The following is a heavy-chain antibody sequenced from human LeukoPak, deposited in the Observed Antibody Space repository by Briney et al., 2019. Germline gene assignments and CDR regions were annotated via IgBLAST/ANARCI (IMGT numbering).Heavy chain of an antibody. D-gene: IGHD2-2*01. CDR3: AKDPYCSSTSCPSPDAFDI. J-gene: IGHJ3*02. CDR1: GFTFSSYA. CDR2: ISGSGGST. V-gene: IGHV3-23*01. Sequence: GGSLRLSCAASGFTFSSYAMSWVRQAPGKGLEWVSAISGSGGSTYYADSVKGRFTISRDNSKNTLYLQMNSLRAEDTAVYYCAKDPYCSSTSCPSPDAFDIWGQGTMVTVSS.